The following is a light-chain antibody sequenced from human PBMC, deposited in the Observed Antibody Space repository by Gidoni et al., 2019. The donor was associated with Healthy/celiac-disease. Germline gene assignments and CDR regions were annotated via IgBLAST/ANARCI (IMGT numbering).Light chain of an antibody. CDR2: DAS. CDR1: QSISSW. Sequence: DIKMTQSPSTLSASVGDRVTITCRASQSISSWLAWYQQKPGKAPKLLIYDASSLESGVPSRFSGSGSGTEFTLTNSSLQPDDFATYYCQQYNSYSWTFGQGTKVEIK. J-gene: IGKJ1*01. CDR3: QQYNSYSWT. V-gene: IGKV1-5*01.